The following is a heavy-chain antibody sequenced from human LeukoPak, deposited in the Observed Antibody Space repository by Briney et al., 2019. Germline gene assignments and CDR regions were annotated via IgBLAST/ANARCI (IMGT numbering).Heavy chain of an antibody. CDR2: IWYDGSNK. Sequence: PGGSLRLSCAASGFTFSSYGMHWVRQAPGKGLEWVAVIWYDGSNKYYVDSVKGRFTISRDNSKNTLYLQMNSLRAEDTAVYYCARDLEYSGSYYGYYGMDVWGQGTTVTVSS. D-gene: IGHD1-26*01. V-gene: IGHV3-33*01. CDR1: GFTFSSYG. CDR3: ARDLEYSGSYYGYYGMDV. J-gene: IGHJ6*02.